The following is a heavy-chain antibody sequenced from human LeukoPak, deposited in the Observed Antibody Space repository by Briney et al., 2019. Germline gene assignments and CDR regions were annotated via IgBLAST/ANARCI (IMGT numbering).Heavy chain of an antibody. CDR1: GFTFSSYG. J-gene: IGHJ4*02. V-gene: IGHV3-30*03. Sequence: GGSLRLSCAASGFTFSSYGMHWVRQAPGKGLEWVAVISYDGSNKYYADSVKGRFTISRDNSKNTLYLQMNSLRAEDTAVYYCARGPTVRGVITWGQGTLVTVSS. CDR3: ARGPTVRGVIT. CDR2: ISYDGSNK. D-gene: IGHD3-10*01.